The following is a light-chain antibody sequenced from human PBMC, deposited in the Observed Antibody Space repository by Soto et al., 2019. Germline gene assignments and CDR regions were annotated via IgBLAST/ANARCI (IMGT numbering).Light chain of an antibody. J-gene: IGKJ2*01. CDR3: DQYNSYPYT. V-gene: IGKV1-5*01. CDR2: DAS. Sequence: DTQMTQSPSTLSASVGDRVTITCRASQRISRWVAWFQQKPANAPKLLIYDASSVESGVPSRFCGSGLVTEFTLTSGSLQPDYFATYYCDQYNSYPYTFGEGPKPVIK. CDR1: QRISRW.